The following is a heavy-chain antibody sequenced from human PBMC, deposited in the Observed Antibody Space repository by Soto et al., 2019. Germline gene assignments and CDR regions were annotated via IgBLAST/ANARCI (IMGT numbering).Heavy chain of an antibody. CDR3: ARDRSGWTYYFDY. D-gene: IGHD6-19*01. CDR1: GFTFSSYW. Sequence: GGSLRLSCAASGFTFSSYWMSWVRQAPGKGLEWVANIKQDGSEKYYVDSVKGRFTISRDNAKNSLYLQMNSLRAEDTAVYYCARDRSGWTYYFDYWGQGTLVTVSS. J-gene: IGHJ4*02. CDR2: IKQDGSEK. V-gene: IGHV3-7*05.